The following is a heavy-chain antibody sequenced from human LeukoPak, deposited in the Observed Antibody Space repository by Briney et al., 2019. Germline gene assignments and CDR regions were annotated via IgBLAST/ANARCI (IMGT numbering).Heavy chain of an antibody. J-gene: IGHJ5*02. Sequence: SETLSLTCAVYGGSFSGYYWSWIRQPPGKGLEWIGKINHSGSTNYNPSLKSRVTISVDTSKNQFSLKLSSVTAADTAVYYCARDVVRAAIEAIHWFDPWGQGTLVTVSS. D-gene: IGHD2-2*01. CDR3: ARDVVRAAIEAIHWFDP. CDR1: GGSFSGYY. CDR2: INHSGST. V-gene: IGHV4-34*01.